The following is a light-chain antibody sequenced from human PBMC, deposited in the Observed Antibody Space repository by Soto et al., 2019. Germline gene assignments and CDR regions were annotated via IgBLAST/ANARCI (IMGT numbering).Light chain of an antibody. V-gene: IGKV1-5*03. J-gene: IGKJ2*01. Sequence: DIQMTQSPSTLSASVGDRVTITCRASQSISSWLAWCQQKPGKVPKLLIYKASSLESGVPSRFSGSGSGTEFTLSISCLQPDDFATYYCQQYNIYPYTFGQGTKLQIK. CDR1: QSISSW. CDR2: KAS. CDR3: QQYNIYPYT.